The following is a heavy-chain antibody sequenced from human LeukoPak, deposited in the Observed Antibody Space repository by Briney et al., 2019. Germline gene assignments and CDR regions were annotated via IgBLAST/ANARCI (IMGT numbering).Heavy chain of an antibody. Sequence: GGSLRLSCAASGFTFSSYSMNWVRQAPGKGLEWVSYISSSSSTIYYADSVKGRFTISRDNAKNSLYLQMNSLRAEDTAVYYCARGPHKQQLDAFDIWGQGTMVTVSS. CDR1: GFTFSSYS. D-gene: IGHD6-13*01. CDR3: ARGPHKQQLDAFDI. V-gene: IGHV3-48*01. CDR2: ISSSSSTI. J-gene: IGHJ3*02.